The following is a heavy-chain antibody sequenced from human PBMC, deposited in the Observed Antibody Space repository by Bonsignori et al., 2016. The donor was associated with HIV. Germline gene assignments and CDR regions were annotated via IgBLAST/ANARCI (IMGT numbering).Heavy chain of an antibody. V-gene: IGHV3-66*01. CDR2: IYSGGST. CDR3: ASGKNLRWFDY. D-gene: IGHD4-23*01. Sequence: VRQMPGKGLEWVSVIYSGGSTYYADSVKGRFTISRDNSKNTLYLQMNSLRAEDTAVYYCASGKNLRWFDYWGQGTLVTVSS. J-gene: IGHJ4*02.